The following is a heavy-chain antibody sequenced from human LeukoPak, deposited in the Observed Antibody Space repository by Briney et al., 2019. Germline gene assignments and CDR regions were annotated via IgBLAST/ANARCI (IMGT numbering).Heavy chain of an antibody. CDR2: IDWADDK. D-gene: IGHD4-17*01. Sequence: SGPALVNPTQTLTLTCTFSGFSLSPSGMCVSWIRQPPGKALEWLARIDWADDKYYRTSLKTRLTISKHTSQNQMVLTMTNMDPVDTAAYYCALSDSTVPFVGRGQGSLV. CDR3: ALSDSTVPFVG. J-gene: IGHJ4*02. V-gene: IGHV2-70*11. CDR1: GFSLSPSGMC.